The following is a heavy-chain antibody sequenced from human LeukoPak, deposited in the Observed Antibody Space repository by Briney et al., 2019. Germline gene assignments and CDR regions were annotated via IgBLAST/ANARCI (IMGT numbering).Heavy chain of an antibody. V-gene: IGHV3-48*01. J-gene: IGHJ4*02. D-gene: IGHD3-3*01. CDR1: GFTFSSYS. CDR3: ARDLVYDFWSGFYPY. CDR2: ISSSSSTI. Sequence: GGSLRLSCAASGFTFSSYSMNWVRQAPGKGLEWVSYISSSSSTIYYADSVKGRFTISRDNAKNSLYLQMKSLRAEETAVYYCARDLVYDFWSGFYPYWGQGTLVTVSP.